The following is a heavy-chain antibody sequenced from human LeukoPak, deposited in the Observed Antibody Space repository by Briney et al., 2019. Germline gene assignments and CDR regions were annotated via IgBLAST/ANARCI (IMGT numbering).Heavy chain of an antibody. Sequence: SETLSLTCTVSGGSISSYYWSWIRQPPGKGLEWIGYIYYSGSTNYKPSLKSRVTLSVATSKTQFSLKLISVTAADPPVYYCASATHYYDSTGYYGCGAFDIWGQGTMVTVSS. V-gene: IGHV4-59*01. CDR1: GGSISSYY. CDR3: ASATHYYDSTGYYGCGAFDI. CDR2: IYYSGST. J-gene: IGHJ3*02. D-gene: IGHD3-22*01.